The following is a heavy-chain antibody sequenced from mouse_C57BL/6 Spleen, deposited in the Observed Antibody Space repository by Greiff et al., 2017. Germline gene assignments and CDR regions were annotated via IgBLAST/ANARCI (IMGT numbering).Heavy chain of an antibody. CDR1: GYTFTSYW. V-gene: IGHV1-64*01. J-gene: IGHJ2*01. CDR3: AKSLTYCYSSGGP. D-gene: IGHD1-1*01. Sequence: VKLQQPGAELVKPGASVKLSCKASGYTFTSYWMHWVKQRPGQGLEWIGMIHPNSGSTNYNEKFKSKATLTVNKSSSTAYMQLSSLTSEDSAVYSCAKSLTYCYSSGGPWGQGTTLTVSS. CDR2: IHPNSGST.